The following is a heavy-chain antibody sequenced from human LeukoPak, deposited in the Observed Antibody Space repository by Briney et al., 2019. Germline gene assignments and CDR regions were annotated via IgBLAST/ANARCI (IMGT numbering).Heavy chain of an antibody. CDR2: INPNSGGT. D-gene: IGHD1/OR15-1a*01. CDR3: ARGVTGTLYYYYYMDV. Sequence: GASVKVSCKASGYTFTGYYMHWVRQAPGQGLEWMGWINPNSGGTNYAQKFQGRVTMTRDTSISTAYMELSRLRSDDTAVYYCARGVTGTLYYYYYMDVWAKGPRSPSP. V-gene: IGHV1-2*02. J-gene: IGHJ6*03. CDR1: GYTFTGYY.